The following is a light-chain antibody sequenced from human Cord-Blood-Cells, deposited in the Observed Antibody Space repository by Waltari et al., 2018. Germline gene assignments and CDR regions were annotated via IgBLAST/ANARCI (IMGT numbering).Light chain of an antibody. Sequence: QSALTQPASVSGSPGQSITISCTGTSSDVGGYNLVSWYQQHPGKAPKLLIYEVSKGPSGVSNRFAGSKAGNTASLTISGLQAEDEADYYCCSYAGSSTYVFGTGTKVTVL. CDR3: CSYAGSSTYV. J-gene: IGLJ1*01. CDR1: SSDVGGYNL. V-gene: IGLV2-23*02. CDR2: EVS.